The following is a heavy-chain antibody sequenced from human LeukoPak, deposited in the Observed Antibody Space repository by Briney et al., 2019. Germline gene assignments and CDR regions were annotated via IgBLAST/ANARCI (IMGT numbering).Heavy chain of an antibody. V-gene: IGHV3-15*01. Sequence: GGSLRLSCAASGFTFSNAWMSWVRQAPGEGLEWVGRIKSKTDGGTTDYAAPVKGRFTISRDDSKNTLYLQMNSLITEDTAVYYCSTRTRYCASSSCHGYYCYYMDVWGKGNTVTVSS. CDR3: STRTRYCASSSCHGYYCYYMDV. D-gene: IGHD2-2*01. CDR2: IKSKTDGGTT. J-gene: IGHJ6*03. CDR1: GFTFSNAW.